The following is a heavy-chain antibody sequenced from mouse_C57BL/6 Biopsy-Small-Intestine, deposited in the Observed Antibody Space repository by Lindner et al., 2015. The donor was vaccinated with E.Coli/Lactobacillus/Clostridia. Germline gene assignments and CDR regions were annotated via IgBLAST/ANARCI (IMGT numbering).Heavy chain of an antibody. Sequence: VQLQESGAELVRPGTSVKVSCKASGYAFTNYLIEWVKQRPGQGLEWIGVINPGSGGTNYNEKFKGKATLTADKSSSTAYMQLSSLTSEDSAVYFCARDYFDYWGQGHHSHSLL. CDR1: GYAFTNYL. CDR2: INPGSGGT. V-gene: IGHV1-54*01. J-gene: IGHJ2*01. CDR3: ARDYFDY.